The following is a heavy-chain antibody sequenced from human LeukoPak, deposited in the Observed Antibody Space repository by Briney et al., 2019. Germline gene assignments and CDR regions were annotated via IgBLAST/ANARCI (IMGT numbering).Heavy chain of an antibody. D-gene: IGHD4-23*01. V-gene: IGHV4-39*01. J-gene: IGHJ4*02. CDR1: GGSISSSSYY. Sequence: TSETLSHTCTVSGGSISSSSYYWGWIRQPPGKGLEWIGSIYYSGSTYYNPSLKSRVTISVDTSKNQFSLKLSSVTAADTAVYYCARRHDYGGNTFDYWGQGTLVTVSS. CDR3: ARRHDYGGNTFDY. CDR2: IYYSGST.